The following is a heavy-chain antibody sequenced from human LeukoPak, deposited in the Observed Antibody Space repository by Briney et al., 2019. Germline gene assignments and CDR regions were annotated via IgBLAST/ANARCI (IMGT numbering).Heavy chain of an antibody. D-gene: IGHD3-16*02. Sequence: ASVKVSCKASGGTFSSYAISWVRQAPGQGLEWMGRIIPILGIANYAQKFQGRVTITADKSTSTAYMELSRLRSDDTAVYYCARGDDYVWGSYRRYYFDYWGQGTLVTVSS. V-gene: IGHV1-69*04. CDR3: ARGDDYVWGSYRRYYFDY. J-gene: IGHJ4*02. CDR1: GGTFSSYA. CDR2: IIPILGIA.